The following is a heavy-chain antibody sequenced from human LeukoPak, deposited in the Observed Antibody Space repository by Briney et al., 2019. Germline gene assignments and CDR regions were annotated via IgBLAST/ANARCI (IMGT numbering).Heavy chain of an antibody. CDR1: GYTFTSYD. J-gene: IGHJ4*02. V-gene: IGHV1-8*01. Sequence: ASVKVSCKASGYTFTSYDINWVRQATGQGLEWMGWMNPNSGNTGYAQKFQGRVTMTRNTSISTAYIELSGLRSEDTAVYYCARGGRWLQPPLGHWGQGTLVTVSS. CDR3: ARGGRWLQPPLGH. CDR2: MNPNSGNT. D-gene: IGHD5-24*01.